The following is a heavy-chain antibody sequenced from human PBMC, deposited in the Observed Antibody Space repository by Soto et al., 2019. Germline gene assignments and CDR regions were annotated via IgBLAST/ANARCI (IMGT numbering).Heavy chain of an antibody. J-gene: IGHJ4*02. Sequence: QVQLVESGGGVVQPGRSLRLSCVASGFTFSSYAMHWVRQAPGKGLEWVAVMSYDGNNQYYAGSVKGRFTISRDNFKNTLYLQMNSLRAEDTAVYYCAKALGELSPESFDYRGQGILVTVSS. CDR2: MSYDGNNQ. D-gene: IGHD3-16*02. V-gene: IGHV3-30*18. CDR1: GFTFSSYA. CDR3: AKALGELSPESFDY.